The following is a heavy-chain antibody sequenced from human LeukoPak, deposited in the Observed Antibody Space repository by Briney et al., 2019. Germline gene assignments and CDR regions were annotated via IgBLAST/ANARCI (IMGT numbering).Heavy chain of an antibody. J-gene: IGHJ4*02. CDR3: ARVFWETVNTGYYSDL. CDR1: EFVFSTHA. D-gene: IGHD3-9*01. CDR2: ITSTSSHI. Sequence: GGSLRLSCVASEFVFSTHAMIWVRQAPWKGLEWISSITSTSSHIFYADSVRGRFTISRDNANNALHLQMNSLRAEDTAVYYCARVFWETVNTGYYSDLWGQGTLVTVSS. V-gene: IGHV3-21*01.